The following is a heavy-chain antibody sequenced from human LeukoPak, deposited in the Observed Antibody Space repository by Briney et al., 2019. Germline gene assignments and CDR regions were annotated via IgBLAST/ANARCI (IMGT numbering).Heavy chain of an antibody. D-gene: IGHD6-19*01. CDR3: ARETSSGWYDGLDY. Sequence: GGSLTLSCAPPGFTFSSYWMHWVRQVPGKGLVWVSRINSDGSRTSNADSAKGRFTISRDNAKNTLYFQKNSLRAADTAVYYSARETSSGWYDGLDYCGQGTPGTVSS. CDR2: INSDGSRT. V-gene: IGHV3-74*01. CDR1: GFTFSSYW. J-gene: IGHJ4*02.